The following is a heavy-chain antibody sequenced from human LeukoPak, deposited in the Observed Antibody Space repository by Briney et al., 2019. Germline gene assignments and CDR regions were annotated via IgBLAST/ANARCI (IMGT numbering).Heavy chain of an antibody. D-gene: IGHD5-18*01. CDR1: GYTFTSYG. J-gene: IGHJ4*02. CDR2: ISAYNGNT. Sequence: GASVKVPCKASGYTFTSYGISWVRQAPGQGLEWMGWISAYNGNTNYAQKLQGRVTMTTDTSTSTAYMELRSLRSDDTAVYYCARMDTAMVTFDYFDYWGQGTLVTVSS. CDR3: ARMDTAMVTFDYFDY. V-gene: IGHV1-18*04.